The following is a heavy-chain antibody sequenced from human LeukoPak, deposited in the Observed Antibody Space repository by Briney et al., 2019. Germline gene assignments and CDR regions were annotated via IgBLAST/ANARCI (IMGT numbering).Heavy chain of an antibody. J-gene: IGHJ3*02. CDR3: ACDSSGSGHDAFDI. Sequence: PGGSLRVFCAASGFTFSSYAMHWVRQAPGKGLEWVAVISYDGSNKYYADSVKGRFTISRDNSKNTLYLQMNSLRAEDTAVYYCACDSSGSGHDAFDIWGQGTMVTVSS. D-gene: IGHD3-22*01. CDR2: ISYDGSNK. V-gene: IGHV3-30-3*01. CDR1: GFTFSSYA.